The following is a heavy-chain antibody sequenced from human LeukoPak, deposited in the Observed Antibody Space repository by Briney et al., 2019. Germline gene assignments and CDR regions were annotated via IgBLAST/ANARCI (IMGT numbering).Heavy chain of an antibody. J-gene: IGHJ4*02. D-gene: IGHD3-10*01. CDR2: TYYRSKWYN. CDR1: GDSVSSNSAA. CDR3: ASGLWFGDSWFDY. V-gene: IGHV6-1*01. Sequence: SQTLSLTCAISGDSVSSNSAAWNWIRQSPSRGLEWLGRTYYRSKWYNDYAVSVKSRITINPDTSKNQFSLKLNSVTAADTAVYYCASGLWFGDSWFDYWGQGTLVTVSS.